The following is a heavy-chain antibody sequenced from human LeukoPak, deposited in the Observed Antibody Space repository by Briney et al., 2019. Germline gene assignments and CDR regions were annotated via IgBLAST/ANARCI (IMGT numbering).Heavy chain of an antibody. CDR1: GFTFSSYA. CDR2: ISGSGGST. V-gene: IGHV3-23*01. Sequence: GGSLRLSCAASGFTFSSYAMSWVRQAPGKGLEWVSAISGSGGSTYYADSVKGRFTISRDNSKNTLYLQMNSLGAEDTAVYYCAKDLGTRSVYYYGMDVWGQGTTVTVSS. CDR3: AKDLGTRSVYYYGMDV. D-gene: IGHD1-14*01. J-gene: IGHJ6*02.